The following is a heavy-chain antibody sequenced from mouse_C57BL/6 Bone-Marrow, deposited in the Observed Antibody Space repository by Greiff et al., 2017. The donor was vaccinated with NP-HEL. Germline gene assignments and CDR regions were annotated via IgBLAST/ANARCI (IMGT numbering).Heavy chain of an antibody. V-gene: IGHV1-82*01. J-gene: IGHJ1*03. CDR3: APYGNYGYFDV. CDR2: IYPGDGDT. CDR1: GYAFSSSW. D-gene: IGHD2-1*01. Sequence: QVQLQQSGPELVKPGASVKISCKASGYAFSSSWMNWVKQRPGKGLEWIGRIYPGDGDTNYNGKFKGKATLTADKSSSTAYMQLSSLTSEDSAVYFCAPYGNYGYFDVWGTGTTVTVSS.